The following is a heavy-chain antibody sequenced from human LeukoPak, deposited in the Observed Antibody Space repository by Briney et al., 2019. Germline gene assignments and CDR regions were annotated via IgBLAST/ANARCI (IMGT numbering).Heavy chain of an antibody. CDR2: INPSGGST. CDR3: ARVGAGVSYYDFWSGYFSLDY. Sequence: GASVKVSCKASGYTFTSYYMHWVRQAPGQGLEWMGIINPSGGSTSYAQKFQGRVTMTRDTSTSTVYMELSSLRSEDTAVYYCARVGAGVSYYDFWSGYFSLDYWGQGTLVTVSS. J-gene: IGHJ4*02. V-gene: IGHV1-46*01. D-gene: IGHD3-3*01. CDR1: GYTFTSYY.